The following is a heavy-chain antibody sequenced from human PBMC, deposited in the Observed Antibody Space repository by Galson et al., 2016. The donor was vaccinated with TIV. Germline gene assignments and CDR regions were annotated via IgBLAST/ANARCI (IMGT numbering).Heavy chain of an antibody. D-gene: IGHD3-3*01. CDR3: AKSDTVFGVVIGSDALDI. Sequence: SLRLSCAASGFAFSSYSMIWVRQAPGKGLEWVSGISGSSDSTGYADSVKGQFTISRDNAKNSLYPQMNSLRAEDTAFYYCAKSDTVFGVVIGSDALDIWGQGTLVTVSS. V-gene: IGHV3-9*01. CDR2: ISGSSDST. CDR1: GFAFSSYS. J-gene: IGHJ3*02.